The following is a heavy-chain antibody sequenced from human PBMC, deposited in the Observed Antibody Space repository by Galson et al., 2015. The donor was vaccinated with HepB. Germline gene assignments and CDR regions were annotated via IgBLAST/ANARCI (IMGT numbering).Heavy chain of an antibody. CDR1: GFTFSSYA. J-gene: IGHJ3*02. Sequence: SLRLSCAASGFTFSSYAMHWVRQAPGKGLEWVAVISYDGSNKYYADSVKGRFTISRDNSKNTLYLQMNSLRAEDTAVYYCARDWQWLKPRREGDAFDIWGQGTMVTVSS. V-gene: IGHV3-30-3*01. CDR2: ISYDGSNK. CDR3: ARDWQWLKPRREGDAFDI. D-gene: IGHD6-19*01.